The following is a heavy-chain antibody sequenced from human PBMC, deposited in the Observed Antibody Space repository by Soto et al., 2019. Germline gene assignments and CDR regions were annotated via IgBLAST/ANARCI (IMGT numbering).Heavy chain of an antibody. CDR1: GFIFTSYI. V-gene: IGHV3-30*01. Sequence: AGGSLRLSCAASGFIFTSYIVHWVRQAPGKGLEWVASVSYDGSKKHYADSVKGRFSISRDNSKNTVYLQMNSLRTEDTAVYYCARDKGLLLDCKFDSWGQGTLVIVSS. CDR3: ARDKGLLLDCKFDS. D-gene: IGHD3-16*01. J-gene: IGHJ4*02. CDR2: VSYDGSKK.